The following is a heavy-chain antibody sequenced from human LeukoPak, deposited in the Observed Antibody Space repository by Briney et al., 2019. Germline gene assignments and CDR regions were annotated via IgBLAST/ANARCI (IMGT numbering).Heavy chain of an antibody. Sequence: SETLSLTCTVSGGSISSSSYYWGWIRQPPGKGLEWIGSIYYSGSTYYNPSLKSRVTISVDTSKNQFSLKLSSVTAADTAVYYCARMSGSYYYYFDYWGQGTLVTVSS. CDR1: GGSISSSSYY. CDR3: ARMSGSYYYYFDY. J-gene: IGHJ4*02. D-gene: IGHD1-26*01. V-gene: IGHV4-39*01. CDR2: IYYSGST.